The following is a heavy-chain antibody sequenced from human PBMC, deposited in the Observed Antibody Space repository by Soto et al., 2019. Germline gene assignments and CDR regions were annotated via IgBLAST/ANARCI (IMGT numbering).Heavy chain of an antibody. CDR3: ARDRRDILTGFGRSTYYYYYGMDV. Sequence: ETLSLTCTVSGGSISSSSYYWGWIRQPPGKGLEWIGSIYYSGSTYYNPSLKSRVTISVDTSKNQFSLKLSSVTAADTAVYYCARDRRDILTGFGRSTYYYYYGMDVWGQGTTVTVSS. J-gene: IGHJ6*02. CDR2: IYYSGST. V-gene: IGHV4-39*02. D-gene: IGHD3-9*01. CDR1: GGSISSSSYY.